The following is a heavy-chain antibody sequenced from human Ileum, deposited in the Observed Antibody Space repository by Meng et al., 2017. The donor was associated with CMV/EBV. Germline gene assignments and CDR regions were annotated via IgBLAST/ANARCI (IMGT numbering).Heavy chain of an antibody. Sequence: GGSLRLSCAASGFSIANFGVRWVRQAPGEGLEWVATIAPSGSGTYYADSVKGHFTISRDNSKNTLYLQMSSLRAEDTAMYFCVRFMAGWYYFEYWGQGTLVTVSS. CDR2: IAPSGSGT. J-gene: IGHJ4*02. CDR3: VRFMAGWYYFEY. CDR1: GFSIANFG. D-gene: IGHD6-19*01. V-gene: IGHV3-23*01.